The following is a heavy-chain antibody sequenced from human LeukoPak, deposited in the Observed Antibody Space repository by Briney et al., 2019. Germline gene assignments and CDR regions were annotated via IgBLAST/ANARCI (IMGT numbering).Heavy chain of an antibody. Sequence: GGSLRLSCAASGFTVSRNYMGWVRQAPGKGLEWVSVIYSGGRTYYADSVKGRFTISRDNSKNTLYLQMNSLRAEDTAVYYCARAGPSSSWHQFDYWGQGTLVTVSS. J-gene: IGHJ4*02. V-gene: IGHV3-66*01. CDR2: IYSGGRT. D-gene: IGHD6-13*01. CDR1: GFTVSRNY. CDR3: ARAGPSSSWHQFDY.